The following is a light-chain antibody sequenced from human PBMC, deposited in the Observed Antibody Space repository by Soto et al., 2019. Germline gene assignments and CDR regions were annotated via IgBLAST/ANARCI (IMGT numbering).Light chain of an antibody. CDR1: QGISSY. J-gene: IGKJ1*01. CDR3: QHYNSYSEA. CDR2: AAS. Sequence: AIRMTQSPSSLSASTGDRVTITCRASQGISSYLAWYQQKPGKAPKLLIYAASTLQSGVPSRFSGSGSGTDFTLTISRLEPEDFAIYYCQHYNSYSEAFGQGTKVDIK. V-gene: IGKV1-8*01.